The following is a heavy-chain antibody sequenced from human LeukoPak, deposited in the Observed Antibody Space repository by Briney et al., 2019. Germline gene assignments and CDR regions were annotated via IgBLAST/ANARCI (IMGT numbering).Heavy chain of an antibody. CDR1: GGSISSYY. CDR2: IYYSGST. Sequence: SETLSLTCTVSGGSISSYYWTWIRQPPGKGQEWIGYIYYSGSTNYNPSLKSRVTISVDTSKNQFSLNLSSVTAADTAVYYCARVRVSSSSHPWYFDYWGQGTLVTVSS. D-gene: IGHD3-22*01. J-gene: IGHJ4*02. V-gene: IGHV4-59*01. CDR3: ARVRVSSSSHPWYFDY.